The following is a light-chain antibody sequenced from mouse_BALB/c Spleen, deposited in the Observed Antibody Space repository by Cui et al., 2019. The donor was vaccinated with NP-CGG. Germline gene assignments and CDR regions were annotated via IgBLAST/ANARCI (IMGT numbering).Light chain of an antibody. CDR2: GTN. Sequence: AVVTQESALTTSPGETVTLTCRSSTGAGTTSNYANWVQEKPDHLFTGLIGGTNNRAPGVPARFSGSLIGGEAALTITGAQTEDEAIYFCALWYSNHWVFGGGTKLTVL. J-gene: IGLJ1*01. CDR3: ALWYSNHWV. V-gene: IGLV1*01. CDR1: TGAGTTSNY.